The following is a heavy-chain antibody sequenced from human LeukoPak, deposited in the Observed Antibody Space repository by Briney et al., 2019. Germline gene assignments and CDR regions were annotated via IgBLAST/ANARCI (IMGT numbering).Heavy chain of an antibody. J-gene: IGHJ4*02. CDR2: ISGTGGST. CDR3: AKVVAGNIDYYFDY. V-gene: IGHV3-23*01. CDR1: GFTFSNYA. D-gene: IGHD2/OR15-2a*01. Sequence: PGGSLRLSCAASGFTFSNYAKSWVRQAPGKGLEWVAGISGTGGSTHYADSVKGRFTISRDNSKNTGYLQMRNLRVEHTAVYYCAKVVAGNIDYYFDYWGQGILVAVSS.